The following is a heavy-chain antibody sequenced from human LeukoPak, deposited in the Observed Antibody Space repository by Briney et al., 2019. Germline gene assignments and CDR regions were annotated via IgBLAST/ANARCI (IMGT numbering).Heavy chain of an antibody. V-gene: IGHV1-18*04. Sequence: GASVKVSCKASGYTFTGYYMHWVRQAPGQGLEWMGWISAYNGNTNDAQKLQGRVTMTTDTSTSTAYMELRSLRSDDTAVYYCAREYYDFWSGYQPTRYWGQGTLVTVSS. CDR2: ISAYNGNT. J-gene: IGHJ4*02. D-gene: IGHD3-3*01. CDR3: AREYYDFWSGYQPTRY. CDR1: GYTFTGYY.